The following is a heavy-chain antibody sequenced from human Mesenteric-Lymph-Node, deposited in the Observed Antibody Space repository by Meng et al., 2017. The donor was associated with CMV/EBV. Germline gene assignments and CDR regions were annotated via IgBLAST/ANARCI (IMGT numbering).Heavy chain of an antibody. Sequence: GESLKISCVASGFTFSSYTMNWVRQAPEKGLEWVSYISGSGDSMYYTESVKGRFTVSRDNARNSLYLQMNSLRAEDTAVYYCARDFSNLGMDVWGQGTTVTVSS. V-gene: IGHV3-48*04. CDR3: ARDFSNLGMDV. CDR2: ISGSGDSM. J-gene: IGHJ6*02. D-gene: IGHD3-16*01. CDR1: GFTFSSYT.